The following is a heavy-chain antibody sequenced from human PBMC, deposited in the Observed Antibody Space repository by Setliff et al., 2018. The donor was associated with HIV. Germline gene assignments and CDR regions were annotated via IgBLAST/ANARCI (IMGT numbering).Heavy chain of an antibody. J-gene: IGHJ5*01. CDR3: IRDGKYCTNGVCSIIDS. D-gene: IGHD2-8*01. CDR2: INYDASVI. Sequence: WGSLRLSCAASGFSFSNSWMNWVRQVPGKGLVWVSRINYDASVITYADSVKGRFTISRDNAKSTLFLQRNSLRDEDTAVYYCIRDGKYCTNGVCSIIDSWGQGTLVTVSS. V-gene: IGHV3-74*01. CDR1: GFSFSNSW.